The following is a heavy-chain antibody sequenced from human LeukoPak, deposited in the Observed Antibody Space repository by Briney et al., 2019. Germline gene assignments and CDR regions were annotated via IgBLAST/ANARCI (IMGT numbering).Heavy chain of an antibody. Sequence: GGSLRLSCAASGFTFSSYEMNWVRQAPGKGLEWVSVIYSGGSTYYADSVKGRFTISRDNSKNTLYLQMNSLRAEDTAVYYCASSSGYYYRPPDYWGQGTLVTVSS. J-gene: IGHJ4*02. V-gene: IGHV3-66*01. CDR3: ASSSGYYYRPPDY. D-gene: IGHD3-22*01. CDR2: IYSGGST. CDR1: GFTFSSYE.